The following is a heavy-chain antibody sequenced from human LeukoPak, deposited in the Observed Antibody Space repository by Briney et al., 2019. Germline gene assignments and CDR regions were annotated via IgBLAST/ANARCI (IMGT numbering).Heavy chain of an antibody. J-gene: IGHJ4*02. CDR3: AIRYSSSYPDY. D-gene: IGHD6-13*01. CDR2: IKQDGSEK. Sequence: GGSLRLSCAASGFTFSSYWMSWVRQAPGKGLEWVANIKQDGSEKYYVDSVKGRFTISRDNAKNSLYLQMNSLRAEDTALYYCAIRYSSSYPDYWGQGTLVTVSS. CDR1: GFTFSSYW. V-gene: IGHV3-7*03.